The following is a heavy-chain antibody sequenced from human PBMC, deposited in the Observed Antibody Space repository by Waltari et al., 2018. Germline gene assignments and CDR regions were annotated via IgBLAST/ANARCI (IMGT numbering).Heavy chain of an antibody. J-gene: IGHJ4*02. D-gene: IGHD6-13*01. CDR3: ASLTGYSSIWPFDY. CDR2: IKQDVSEK. Sequence: EVQLVESGGGLVQPGGSLRLSCAASGFTFSSYWMSWVRQAPGKGLEWVANIKQDVSEKYYVDSVKGRFTISRDNAKNSLYLQMNSLRAEDTAVYYCASLTGYSSIWPFDYWGQGTLVTVSS. CDR1: GFTFSSYW. V-gene: IGHV3-7*01.